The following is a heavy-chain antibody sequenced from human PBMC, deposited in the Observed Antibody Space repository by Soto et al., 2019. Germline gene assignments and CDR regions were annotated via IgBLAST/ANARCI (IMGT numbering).Heavy chain of an antibody. Sequence: ASVKVSCKASGGTFSSYAISWVRQAPGQGLEWMGGIIPIFGTANYAQKFQGRVTITADESTSTAYMELSSLRYEDTAVYYCARDSSGRGWFDPWGQGTLVTVS. CDR3: ARDSSGRGWFDP. D-gene: IGHD6-19*01. CDR2: IIPIFGTA. J-gene: IGHJ5*02. V-gene: IGHV1-69*13. CDR1: GGTFSSYA.